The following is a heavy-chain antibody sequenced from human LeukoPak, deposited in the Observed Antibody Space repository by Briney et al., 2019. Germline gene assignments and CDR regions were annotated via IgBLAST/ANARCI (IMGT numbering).Heavy chain of an antibody. CDR2: INPNSGGT. D-gene: IGHD6-13*01. CDR1: GYTFTGYY. CDR3: ARVVRGTAAGNNWFDP. J-gene: IGHJ5*02. Sequence: ASVKVSCKASGYTFTGYYMHWVRQATGQGLEWMGWINPNSGGTNYAQKFQGRVTMTRDTSISTAYMELSRLRSDDTAVYYCARVVRGTAAGNNWFDPWGQGTQVTVSS. V-gene: IGHV1-2*02.